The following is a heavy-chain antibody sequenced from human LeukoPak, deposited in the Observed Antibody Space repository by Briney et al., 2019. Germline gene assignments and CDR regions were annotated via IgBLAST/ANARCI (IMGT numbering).Heavy chain of an antibody. Sequence: GESLKSSCKGSGYSVTSYWIGWVRQMPGKGLEWVGVIYPGDSDTRYSPSFQGHVTIPADKSISTAYLQWSSLKASDTAMYYCARFTRSGYCSSTSCPWYMDVWGKGTTVTVSS. J-gene: IGHJ6*03. D-gene: IGHD2-2*01. CDR1: GYSVTSYW. V-gene: IGHV5-51*01. CDR2: IYPGDSDT. CDR3: ARFTRSGYCSSTSCPWYMDV.